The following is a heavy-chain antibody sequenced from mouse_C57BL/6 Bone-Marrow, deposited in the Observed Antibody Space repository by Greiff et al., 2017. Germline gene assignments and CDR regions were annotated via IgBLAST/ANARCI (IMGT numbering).Heavy chain of an antibody. CDR2: ISDGGSYT. Sequence: DVQLQESGGGLVKPGGSLKLSCAASGFTFSSYAMSWVRQTPEKRLEWVATISDGGSYTYYPDNVKGRFTISRDNAKNNLYLQMSHLKSEDTAMYYCARDSYDGYYWYFDVWGTGTTVTVSS. D-gene: IGHD2-3*01. J-gene: IGHJ1*03. CDR3: ARDSYDGYYWYFDV. V-gene: IGHV5-4*01. CDR1: GFTFSSYA.